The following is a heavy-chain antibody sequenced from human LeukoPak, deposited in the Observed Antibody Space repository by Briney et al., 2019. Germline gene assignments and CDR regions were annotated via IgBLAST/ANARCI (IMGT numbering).Heavy chain of an antibody. J-gene: IGHJ4*02. CDR1: GFTVTNNY. D-gene: IGHD3-10*01. CDR3: ARDNYGSGSPDY. CDR2: ISSSSSYT. V-gene: IGHV3-11*05. Sequence: PGGSLRLSCAASGFTVTNNYLSWIRQAPGKGLEWVSYISSSSSYTNYADSVKGRFTISRDNAKNSLHLQMNSLRAEDTAVYYCARDNYGSGSPDYWGQGTLVTVSS.